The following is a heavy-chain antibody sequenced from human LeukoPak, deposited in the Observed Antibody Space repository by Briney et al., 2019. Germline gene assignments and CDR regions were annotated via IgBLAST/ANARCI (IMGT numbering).Heavy chain of an antibody. CDR1: GFTFSSYA. CDR2: ISGSGVTT. Sequence: GGSLRLSCAASGFTFSSYAMSWVRQAPGKGLEWVSAISGSGVTTYYADSVKGRFTISRDNSKNTLYLRMNSLRAEDTALYYCAKDRDYYLVGFFDYWGQGTLVTASS. V-gene: IGHV3-23*01. J-gene: IGHJ4*02. D-gene: IGHD3-10*01. CDR3: AKDRDYYLVGFFDY.